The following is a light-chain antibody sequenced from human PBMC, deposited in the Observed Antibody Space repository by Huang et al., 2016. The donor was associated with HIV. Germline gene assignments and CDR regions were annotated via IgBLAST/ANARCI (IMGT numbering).Light chain of an antibody. Sequence: EVVMTQSPATLSVSPGERATLSCRASQSVSGNLAWYQQKPGQAPRLLIHIVSSGATGIPTRFGGSGSWTQFTLTISSLQSEDFAVYYCQQYKNWPPTFGQGTKVEI. V-gene: IGKV3-15*01. CDR1: QSVSGN. CDR3: QQYKNWPPT. J-gene: IGKJ1*01. CDR2: IVS.